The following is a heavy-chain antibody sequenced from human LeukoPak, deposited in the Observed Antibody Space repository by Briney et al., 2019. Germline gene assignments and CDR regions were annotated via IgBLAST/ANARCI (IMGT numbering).Heavy chain of an antibody. CDR3: AREIQSGYCSGGSCSAFDY. CDR2: ISSSGSTI. CDR1: GFTVSSND. J-gene: IGHJ4*02. D-gene: IGHD2-15*01. Sequence: GGSLRLSCAASGFTVSSNDMSWVRQAPGKGLEWVSYISSSGSTIYYADSVKGRFTISRDNAKNSLYPQMNSLRAEDTAVYYCAREIQSGYCSGGSCSAFDYWGQGTLVTVSS. V-gene: IGHV3-48*03.